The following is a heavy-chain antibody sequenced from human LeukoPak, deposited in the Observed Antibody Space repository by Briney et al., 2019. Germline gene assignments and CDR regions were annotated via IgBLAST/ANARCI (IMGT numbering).Heavy chain of an antibody. V-gene: IGHV4-34*01. CDR3: ARGRGGTYQYFDY. CDR2: INHSGST. Sequence: SETLSLTCAVYGGSFSGYYWSWIRQPPGKGLEWIGEINHSGSTNYNPSLKSRVTISVDTSKNQLSLNLSSVTAADTAMYFCARGRGGTYQYFDYWGQGTLVTVSS. CDR1: GGSFSGYY. J-gene: IGHJ4*02. D-gene: IGHD1-26*01.